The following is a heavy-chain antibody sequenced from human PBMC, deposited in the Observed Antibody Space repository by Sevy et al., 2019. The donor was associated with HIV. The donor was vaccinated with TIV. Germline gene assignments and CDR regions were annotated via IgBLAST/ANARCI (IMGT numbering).Heavy chain of an antibody. Sequence: GGSLRLSCAASGFTFSSYYMNWVRQAPGKGLEWVSSISGISNYIYYADSVKGRFTISRDNAKNSLYLQMNSLRAEDTAVYFCARDRRTLNYYGSSGYNYYFDYWGQGTLVTVSS. CDR3: ARDRRTLNYYGSSGYNYYFDY. J-gene: IGHJ4*02. CDR2: ISGISNYI. CDR1: GFTFSSYY. V-gene: IGHV3-21*01. D-gene: IGHD3-22*01.